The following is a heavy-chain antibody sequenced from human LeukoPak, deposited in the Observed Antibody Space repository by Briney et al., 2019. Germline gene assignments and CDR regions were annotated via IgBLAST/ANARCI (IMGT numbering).Heavy chain of an antibody. CDR2: ISGSGGTT. D-gene: IGHD1/OR15-1a*01. J-gene: IGHJ4*02. V-gene: IGHV3-23*01. CDR3: AKVRANRFASFDY. Sequence: GGTLRLSCAASGFTFSSYGMSWVRQAPGKGLEWVSAISGSGGTTYYADSVKGRFAISRDNSKITLYLQMNSLRAEDTAVYYCAKVRANRFASFDYWGQGTLVTVSS. CDR1: GFTFSSYG.